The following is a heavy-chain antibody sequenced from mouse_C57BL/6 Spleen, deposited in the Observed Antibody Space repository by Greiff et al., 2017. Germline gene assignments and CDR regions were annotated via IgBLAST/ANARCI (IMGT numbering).Heavy chain of an antibody. CDR2: IDPSDSET. D-gene: IGHD1-1*01. V-gene: IGHV1-52*01. CDR3: ARRHYGSSWYFDY. Sequence: QVQLQQSGAELVRPGSSVKLSCKASGYTFTSYWMHWVKQRPIQGLEWIGNIDPSDSETHYNQKFKDKATLTVDKSSSTAYMQRSSLTSEDSAVYYCARRHYGSSWYFDYWGQGTTLTVSS. J-gene: IGHJ2*01. CDR1: GYTFTSYW.